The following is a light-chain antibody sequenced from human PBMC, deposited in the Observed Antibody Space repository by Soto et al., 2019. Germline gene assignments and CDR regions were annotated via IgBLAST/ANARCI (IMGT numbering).Light chain of an antibody. J-gene: IGKJ1*01. Sequence: DIQMTQSPSTLSASVGDRVTITCRASQTIDSWLAWYQQRPGKPPNLLIYKASTLASGVPSRFSGSGSGTEFTLTINSLQPDDVATYYCQQVDSYPRTFGQGTKV. V-gene: IGKV1-5*03. CDR2: KAS. CDR3: QQVDSYPRT. CDR1: QTIDSW.